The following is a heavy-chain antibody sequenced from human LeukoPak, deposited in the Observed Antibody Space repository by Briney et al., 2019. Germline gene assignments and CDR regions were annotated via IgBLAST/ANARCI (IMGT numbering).Heavy chain of an antibody. V-gene: IGHV3-21*01. CDR2: TSSGSRYI. CDR3: ARGYYYGLDV. Sequence: GGSLRLSCAASGFTFSDYTMNWVRQAPGKGLEWVSTTSSGSRYIYYADSVKGRFTISRDNAKNSPYLQMNSLRAEDTAVYYCARGYYYGLDVWGKGTTVTVSS. D-gene: IGHD2-15*01. CDR1: GFTFSDYT. J-gene: IGHJ6*04.